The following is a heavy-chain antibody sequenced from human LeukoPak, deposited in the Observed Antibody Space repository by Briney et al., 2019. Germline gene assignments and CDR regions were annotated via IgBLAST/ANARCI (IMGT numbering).Heavy chain of an antibody. CDR2: IYSGGST. Sequence: SETLSLTCTVSGGSINSYYWNWIRQPAGKGLEWIGRIYSGGSTDYNPSLKSRVTMSVDTSKNQISLRLSSVTAADTAVYYCAREASGYSYGYGDYWGQGTQVTVSS. D-gene: IGHD5-18*01. CDR1: GGSINSYY. CDR3: AREASGYSYGYGDY. J-gene: IGHJ4*02. V-gene: IGHV4-4*07.